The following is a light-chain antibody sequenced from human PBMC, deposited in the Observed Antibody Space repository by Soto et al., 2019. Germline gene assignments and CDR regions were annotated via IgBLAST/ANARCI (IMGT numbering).Light chain of an antibody. CDR2: GAL. Sequence: SQDRQTLCREGREILSCRASQSVRSSYLAWYQQKPGQAPRLLIYGALTRATGIPARFSGTGSGTEFTLTISSLHSENFALYYCHQYHNLLLTFAGGTKV. J-gene: IGKJ4*01. CDR3: HQYHNLLLT. CDR1: QSVRSSY. V-gene: IGKV3-15*01.